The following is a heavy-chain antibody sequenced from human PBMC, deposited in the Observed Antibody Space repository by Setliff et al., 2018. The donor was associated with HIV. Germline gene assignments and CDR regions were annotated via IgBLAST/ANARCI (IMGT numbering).Heavy chain of an antibody. CDR3: AKGYTYFDY. V-gene: IGHV3-23*01. CDR1: GFTFSNYA. J-gene: IGHJ4*02. D-gene: IGHD1-1*01. CDR2: ITGDAYHA. Sequence: PGGSLRLSCTASGFTFSNYAMAWVRQAPGKGLEWVSAITGDAYHAYYADSVKGQFIISRDNSKNTLHLQMSSLRAEDTAVYYCAKGYTYFDYWGQGTPVTVSS.